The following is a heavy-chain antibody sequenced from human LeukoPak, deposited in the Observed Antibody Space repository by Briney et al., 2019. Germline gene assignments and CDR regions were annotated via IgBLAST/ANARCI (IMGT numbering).Heavy chain of an antibody. CDR1: GGSFSGYY. CDR2: INHSGST. D-gene: IGHD2-2*01. J-gene: IGHJ5*02. V-gene: IGHV4-34*01. CDR3: ARDWGSTSENWFDP. Sequence: SETLSLTCAVYGGSFSGYYWSWIRQPPGKGLEWIGEINHSGSTNYNPSLKSRVTISVDTSKNQFSLKLSSVTAADTAVYYCARDWGSTSENWFDPWGQGTLVTVSS.